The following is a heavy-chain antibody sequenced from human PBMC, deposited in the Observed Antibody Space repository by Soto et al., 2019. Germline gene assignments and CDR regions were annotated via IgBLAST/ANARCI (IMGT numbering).Heavy chain of an antibody. CDR1: GFTFNIYW. CDR2: INSDESIT. CDR3: ARAEIYDSRPFDY. J-gene: IGHJ4*02. D-gene: IGHD3-22*01. V-gene: IGHV3-74*01. Sequence: GASLRLSCAASGFTFNIYWMHWVRQVPGKGLVWVSRINSDESITTYADSVRGRFTISRDNAKNSLYLQMNSLRDEDTAVYYCARAEIYDSRPFDYWGQGTLVTVSS.